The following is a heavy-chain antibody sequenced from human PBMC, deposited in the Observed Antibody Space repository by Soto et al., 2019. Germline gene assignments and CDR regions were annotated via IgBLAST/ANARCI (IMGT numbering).Heavy chain of an antibody. CDR3: ARERGGITIFGVVIPTYYYYGMDV. J-gene: IGHJ6*02. V-gene: IGHV4-34*01. Sequence: SETLSLTCAVYGGSFSGYYWSWIRQPPGKGLEWIGEINHSGSTNYNPSLKSRVTISVDTSKNQFSLTLSSVTAADTAVYYCARERGGITIFGVVIPTYYYYGMDVWGQGTTVT. CDR2: INHSGST. CDR1: GGSFSGYY. D-gene: IGHD3-3*01.